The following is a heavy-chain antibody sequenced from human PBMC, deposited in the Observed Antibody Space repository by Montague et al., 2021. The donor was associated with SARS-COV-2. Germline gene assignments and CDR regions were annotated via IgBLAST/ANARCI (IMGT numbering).Heavy chain of an antibody. Sequence: SLRLSCAASGFTFSDYYMRWIRQAPGKGLEWVSYISSSSSNTNYADSVKGRFTISRDNAKNSLYLQMNSLRAEDTAVYYCVSHIASAGIDYWGQGTLVTVSS. J-gene: IGHJ4*02. D-gene: IGHD6-13*01. CDR2: ISSSSSNT. CDR1: GFTFSDYY. V-gene: IGHV3-11*06. CDR3: VSHIASAGIDY.